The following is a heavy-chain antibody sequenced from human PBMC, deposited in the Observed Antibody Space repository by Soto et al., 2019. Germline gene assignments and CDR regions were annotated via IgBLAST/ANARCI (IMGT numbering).Heavy chain of an antibody. CDR3: VRDGTKTLRDWFDP. V-gene: IGHV4-4*07. Sequence: PSETLSLTCTVSGASISGFYWSWIRKSAGKGLEWIGRIYATGTTDYNPSLKSRVMLSVDTSKKQFSLKLRSVTAADTAVYYCVRDGTKTLRDWFDPWGQGISVTVSS. CDR2: IYATGTT. D-gene: IGHD1-1*01. J-gene: IGHJ5*02. CDR1: GASISGFY.